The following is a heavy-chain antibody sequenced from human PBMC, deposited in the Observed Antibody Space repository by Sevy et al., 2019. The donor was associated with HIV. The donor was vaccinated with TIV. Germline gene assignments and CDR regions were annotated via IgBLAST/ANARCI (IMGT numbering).Heavy chain of an antibody. V-gene: IGHV4-38-2*01. J-gene: IGHJ6*02. Sequence: SETLSLTCAVSNYSISSGYYWGWIRQSPGKGLEWIGNIYHSGSTYYNPSLKSRVTISVDASKNYFSLRLTSVTAADTAVYYCARASGGDRLDYYGMDVRGQGTTVTVSS. CDR2: IYHSGST. CDR3: ARASGGDRLDYYGMDV. CDR1: NYSISSGYY. D-gene: IGHD2-15*01.